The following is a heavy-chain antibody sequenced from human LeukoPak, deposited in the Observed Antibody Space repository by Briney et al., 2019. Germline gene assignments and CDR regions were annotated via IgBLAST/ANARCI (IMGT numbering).Heavy chain of an antibody. V-gene: IGHV3-30*18. J-gene: IGHJ4*02. D-gene: IGHD3-9*01. CDR1: GFTFSSYG. CDR3: AKAGFDWFHYFDY. CDR2: ISYDGSNK. Sequence: GGSLRLSCAASGFTFSSYGMHWVRQAPGKGLEWVAVISYDGSNKYYADSVKGRFTISRDNSKNTLYLQMNSLRAEDTAVYYCAKAGFDWFHYFDYWGQGTLVTVSS.